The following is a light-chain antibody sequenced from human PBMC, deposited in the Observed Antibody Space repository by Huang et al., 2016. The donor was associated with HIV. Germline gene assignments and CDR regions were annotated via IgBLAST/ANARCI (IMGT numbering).Light chain of an antibody. CDR2: AAS. Sequence: AIQMTQSPSSLSASTGDRVTITCRASQAISDYLALFQQKPGKAPKLLIYAASTLQSGVPSRFSGSGSGTDFTFTISRLQSEDFATYYCQQYYTYPLTFGQGTRLETK. V-gene: IGKV1-8*01. J-gene: IGKJ5*01. CDR3: QQYYTYPLT. CDR1: QAISDY.